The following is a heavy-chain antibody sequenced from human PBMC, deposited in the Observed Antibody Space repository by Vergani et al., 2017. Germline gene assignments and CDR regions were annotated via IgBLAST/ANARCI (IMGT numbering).Heavy chain of an antibody. CDR2: IWYDGSNK. J-gene: IGHJ6*03. CDR1: GFTFSSYG. D-gene: IGHD2-2*01. Sequence: QVQLVESGGGVVQPGRSLRLSCAASGFTFSSYGMHWVRQAPGKGLEWVAVIWYDGSNKYYADSVKGRFTISRDNSKNTLYLQMNSLRAEDTAVYYCARGRCSSTSCYSVPPYYYYYYMDVWGKGTTVTVSS. V-gene: IGHV3-33*01. CDR3: ARGRCSSTSCYSVPPYYYYYYMDV.